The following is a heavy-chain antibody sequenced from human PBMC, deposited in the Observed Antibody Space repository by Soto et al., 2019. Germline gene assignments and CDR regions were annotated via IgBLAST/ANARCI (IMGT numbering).Heavy chain of an antibody. V-gene: IGHV3-23*01. CDR2: ISGSGGSA. CDR1: GFIFSSYA. CDR3: AKLTAYDILTGYNNFDF. J-gene: IGHJ4*02. Sequence: GGSLRLSCAASGFIFSSYAMNWVRQAPGKGLEWVSTISGSGGSAYYADSEKGRFTISRDNSKNTLYLQMNSLRAEDTAVFYCAKLTAYDILTGYNNFDFWGQGTLVTVSS. D-gene: IGHD3-9*01.